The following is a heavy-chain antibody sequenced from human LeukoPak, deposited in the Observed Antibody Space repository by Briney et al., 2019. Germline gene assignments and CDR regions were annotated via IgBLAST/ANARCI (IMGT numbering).Heavy chain of an antibody. J-gene: IGHJ4*02. CDR1: GFTFSSYG. CDR2: IWYDGSNE. Sequence: PGRSLRLSCAASGFTFSSYGMHWVRQAPGKGLEWVAVIWYDGSNEYYADSVKGRFTISRDNSKNTLYLQMNSLRAEDTAVYYCARDLGGDYGGFDYWGQGTLVTVSS. D-gene: IGHD4-17*01. CDR3: ARDLGGDYGGFDY. V-gene: IGHV3-33*01.